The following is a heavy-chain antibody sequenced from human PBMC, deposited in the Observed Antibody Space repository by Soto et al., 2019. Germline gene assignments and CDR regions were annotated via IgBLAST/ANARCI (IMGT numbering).Heavy chain of an antibody. Sequence: PGGSLRLSCAASGFTFSTYIMNWVRQSPGKGLEWVSFISANSNYMYYVDSVNGRFTISRDNGKNSLYLQMNSLRAEDTAVYYCAREGAGGKKFDSWGQGTLVTVSS. D-gene: IGHD1-26*01. V-gene: IGHV3-21*01. CDR1: GFTFSTYI. CDR3: AREGAGGKKFDS. J-gene: IGHJ4*02. CDR2: ISANSNYM.